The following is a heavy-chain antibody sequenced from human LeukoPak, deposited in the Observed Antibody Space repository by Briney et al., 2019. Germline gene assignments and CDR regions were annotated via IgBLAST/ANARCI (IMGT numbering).Heavy chain of an antibody. V-gene: IGHV3-23*01. CDR1: GFTFSSYA. CDR2: ISGSGGST. D-gene: IGHD6-19*01. J-gene: IGHJ4*02. Sequence: AGGSLRLSCAAPGFTFSSYAMSWVRQAPGKGLEWVSAISGSGGSTYYADSVKGRFTISRDNSKNTLYLQMNSLRAEDTAVYYCAKWYSSGWFIDYWGQGTLVTVSS. CDR3: AKWYSSGWFIDY.